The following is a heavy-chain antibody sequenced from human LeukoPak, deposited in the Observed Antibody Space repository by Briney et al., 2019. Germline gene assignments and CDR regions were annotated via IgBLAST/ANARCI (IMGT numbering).Heavy chain of an antibody. V-gene: IGHV4-59*01. CDR2: IYYSGST. J-gene: IGHJ4*02. Sequence: SETLSLTCTVSGGSISSYYWSWIRQPPGKGLEWLGYIYYSGSTNYNPSLKSRVTISVDTSKSQFSLKLSSVTAADTAVYYCARRRDFFDYWGQGTLVTVSS. CDR1: GGSISSYY. CDR3: ARRRDFFDY.